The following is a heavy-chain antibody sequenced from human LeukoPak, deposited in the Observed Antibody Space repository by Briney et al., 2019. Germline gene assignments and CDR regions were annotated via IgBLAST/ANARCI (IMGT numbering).Heavy chain of an antibody. CDR3: ARGDTAMVNDFDY. CDR1: GYTFTGYY. V-gene: IGHV1-2*04. Sequence: GASVKVSCTASGYTFTGYYMHWVRQAPGQGLEWMGWINPNSGGTNYAQKCQGWVTMTRDTSISTAYMELSRLRSDDTAVYYCARGDTAMVNDFDYWGQGTLVTVSS. D-gene: IGHD5-18*01. CDR2: INPNSGGT. J-gene: IGHJ4*02.